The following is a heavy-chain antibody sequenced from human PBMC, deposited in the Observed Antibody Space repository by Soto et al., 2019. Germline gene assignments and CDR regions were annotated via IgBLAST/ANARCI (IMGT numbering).Heavy chain of an antibody. V-gene: IGHV3-48*02. CDR2: ISSGSSTI. CDR1: GLTFSYYS. J-gene: IGHJ4*02. CDR3: ATDLSVAFVNKPFDF. D-gene: IGHD3-16*01. Sequence: EVQLVEAGGGLVQPGGSLRLSCTASGLTFSYYSLNWVRQRPGKGLEWVAHISSGSSTINYADSVRSRFTISRDDAKDSQYLQMNSLRDEDTAMYYCATDLSVAFVNKPFDFWGQGTLVTVSS.